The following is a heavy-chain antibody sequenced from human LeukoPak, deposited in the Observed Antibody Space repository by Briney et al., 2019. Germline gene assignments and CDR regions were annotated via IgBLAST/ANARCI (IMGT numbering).Heavy chain of an antibody. D-gene: IGHD7-27*01. Sequence: LPGGSLRLSCVASGFTFGDVVMSWVRQAPGKGLEWVSAISYNGASTDYADSVKGRFAISRGNSKNTLYLQMNSLRAEDTAVYCCARRTGGTKDYWGQGTQVTVSS. CDR1: GFTFGDVV. V-gene: IGHV3-23*01. J-gene: IGHJ4*02. CDR3: ARRTGGTKDY. CDR2: ISYNGAST.